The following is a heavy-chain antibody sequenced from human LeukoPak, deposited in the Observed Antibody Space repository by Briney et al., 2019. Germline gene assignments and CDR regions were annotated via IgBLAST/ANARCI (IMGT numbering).Heavy chain of an antibody. CDR1: GFTFRDYT. J-gene: IGHJ3*01. CDR2: IRADGGST. Sequence: PGGSLRVSCAASGFTFRDYTMHWVRQAPGKGLESVSVIRADGGSTSYASSVRGRFTISRDNSKNILFLHLGSLTSDDLAVYYCARGSYYYDHSGYALDVWGQGTMVTVSS. V-gene: IGHV3-64*01. CDR3: ARGSYYYDHSGYALDV. D-gene: IGHD3-22*01.